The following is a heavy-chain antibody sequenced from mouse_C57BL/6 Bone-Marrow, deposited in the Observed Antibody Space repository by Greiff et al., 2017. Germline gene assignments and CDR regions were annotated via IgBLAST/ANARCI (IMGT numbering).Heavy chain of an antibody. CDR3: AREGYFDC. CDR2: IDPSDSYT. Sequence: VQLQQPGAELVMPGASVKLSCKASGYTFTSYWMHWVKQRPGQGLEWIGEIDPSDSYTNYNQKFKGKSTLTVDKSSRTAYMQLSSLTSEDSAVYYCAREGYFDCWGQGTTLTFSS. CDR1: GYTFTSYW. J-gene: IGHJ2*01. V-gene: IGHV1-69*01.